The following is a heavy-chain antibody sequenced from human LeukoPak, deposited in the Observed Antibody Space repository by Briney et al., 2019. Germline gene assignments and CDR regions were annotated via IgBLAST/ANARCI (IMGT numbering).Heavy chain of an antibody. CDR1: GGTFSSYA. CDR2: IIPIFGTA. V-gene: IGHV1-69*06. J-gene: IGHJ6*04. D-gene: IGHD2-15*01. Sequence: SVKVSCKASGGTFSSYAISWVRQAPGQGLEWMGGIIPIFGTANYAQKFQGRVTITADKSTSTAYMELSSLRSEDTAVYYCAREDIVVKNYYYYDMDVWGKGTTVTVSS. CDR3: AREDIVVKNYYYYDMDV.